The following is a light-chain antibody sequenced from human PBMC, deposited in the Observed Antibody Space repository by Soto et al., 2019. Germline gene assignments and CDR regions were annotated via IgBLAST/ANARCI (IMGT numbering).Light chain of an antibody. CDR3: CSYAGSSTFV. Sequence: QSVLTQPASVSGSPGQSITISCTGTSSDVGSYNLVSWYQQHPGKAPKLMIYEGSKRPSGVSNRFSGSKSGNTASLTISGLQAEDEADYYGCSYAGSSTFVFGGGTKLTVL. CDR2: EGS. J-gene: IGLJ3*02. V-gene: IGLV2-23*03. CDR1: SSDVGSYNL.